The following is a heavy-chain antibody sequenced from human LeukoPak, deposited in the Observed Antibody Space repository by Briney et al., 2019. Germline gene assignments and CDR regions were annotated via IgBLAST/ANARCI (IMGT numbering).Heavy chain of an antibody. CDR3: ARGEGYRYFDY. Sequence: PGRSLRLSCAASGFTFSSYGMHWVRQAPGKGLEWVAVISYDGSNKYYADSVKGRFTISRDNSKNTLYLQMNSLRAEDTAVYYCARGEGYRYFDYWGQGTLVTVSS. CDR1: GFTFSSYG. V-gene: IGHV3-30*19. J-gene: IGHJ4*02. CDR2: ISYDGSNK. D-gene: IGHD5-12*01.